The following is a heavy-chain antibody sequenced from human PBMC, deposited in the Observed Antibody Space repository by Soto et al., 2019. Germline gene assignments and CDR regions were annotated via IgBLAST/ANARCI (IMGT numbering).Heavy chain of an antibody. CDR1: GGSFSCYY. CDR2: INHSGST. Sequence: PSETLSLTCAVYGGSFSCYYWSWIRQPPGKGLEWIGEINHSGSTNYNPSLKSRVTISVDTSKNQFSLKLSSVTAADTAVYYCARAGYGDYGTSYYYGMDVWGQGTTVTVSS. D-gene: IGHD4-17*01. CDR3: ARAGYGDYGTSYYYGMDV. V-gene: IGHV4-34*01. J-gene: IGHJ6*02.